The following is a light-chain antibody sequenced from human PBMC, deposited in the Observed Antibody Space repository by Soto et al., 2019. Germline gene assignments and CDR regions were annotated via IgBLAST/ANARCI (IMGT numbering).Light chain of an antibody. Sequence: QSVLTQPASVSGSPGQSITISCTGTSSDVGSYNLVSWYQQHPGKATKLMIYEVSKRPSGVSNRFSGSKSGNTASLTISGLQAEDEADYYCCSYAGSSTWVFGGGTKLTGL. V-gene: IGLV2-23*02. CDR3: CSYAGSSTWV. J-gene: IGLJ3*02. CDR2: EVS. CDR1: SSDVGSYNL.